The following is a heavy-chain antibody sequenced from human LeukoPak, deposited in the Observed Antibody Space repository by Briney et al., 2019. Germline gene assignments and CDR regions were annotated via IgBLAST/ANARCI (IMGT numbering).Heavy chain of an antibody. D-gene: IGHD2-15*01. J-gene: IGHJ5*02. CDR3: VRQKQHCDGGSCFPPDT. CDR2: IYYSGRT. Sequence: SETLSLTCTVSGGSVRSYYWGWIRQPPGKGLEWIGTIYYSGRTYSNPSLKSRLTISVDTSKNQFSLKLNSVTATDTAIYYCVRQKQHCDGGSCFPPDTWGQGTLVTVSS. V-gene: IGHV4-39*01. CDR1: GGSVRSYY.